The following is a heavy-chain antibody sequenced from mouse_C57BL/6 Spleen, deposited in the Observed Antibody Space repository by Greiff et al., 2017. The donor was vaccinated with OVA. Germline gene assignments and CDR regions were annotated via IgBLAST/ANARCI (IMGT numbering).Heavy chain of an antibody. Sequence: DVMLVESGEGLVKPGGSLKLSCAASGFTFSSYAMSWVRQTPEKRLEWVAYISSGGDYIYYADTVKGRFTISRDNARNTLYLQMSSLKSEDTAMYYCTNHYGSSLYAMDYWGQGTSVTVSS. D-gene: IGHD1-1*01. V-gene: IGHV5-9-1*02. CDR1: GFTFSSYA. CDR3: TNHYGSSLYAMDY. CDR2: ISSGGDYI. J-gene: IGHJ4*01.